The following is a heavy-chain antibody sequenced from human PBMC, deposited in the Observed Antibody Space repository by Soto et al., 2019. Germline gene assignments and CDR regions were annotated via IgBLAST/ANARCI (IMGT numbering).Heavy chain of an antibody. Sequence: PGGSLRLSCAASGFTFGSYAMSWVRQAPGKGLEWVPAISGSGGSTYYADSVKGRFTISKDDSKSSLYLQMDSLTTEDTAVYYCARSLPDTAHFGYWGQGALVTVSS. CDR3: ARSLPDTAHFGY. CDR2: ISGSGGST. J-gene: IGHJ4*02. D-gene: IGHD5-18*01. CDR1: GFTFGSYA. V-gene: IGHV3-23*01.